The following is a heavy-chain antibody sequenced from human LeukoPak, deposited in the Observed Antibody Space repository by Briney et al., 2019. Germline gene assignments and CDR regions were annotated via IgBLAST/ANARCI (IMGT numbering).Heavy chain of an antibody. CDR3: ARLPRLGYYYYYMDV. CDR1: GYTFNNYG. V-gene: IGHV1-18*01. Sequence: WASVKVSCKASGYTFNNYGISWVRQAPGQGLEWMGWISAYNGNTNYAQKLQGRVTMTTDTSTSTAYMELRSLRSDDTAVYYCARLPRLGYYYYYMDVWGKGTTVTVSS. J-gene: IGHJ6*03. CDR2: ISAYNGNT. D-gene: IGHD3-16*01.